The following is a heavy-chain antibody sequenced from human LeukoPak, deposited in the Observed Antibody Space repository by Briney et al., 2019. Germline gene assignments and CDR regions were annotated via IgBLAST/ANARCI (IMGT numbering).Heavy chain of an antibody. CDR3: AREGIAVQAFDY. V-gene: IGHV3-33*01. Sequence: GGSLRLSCAASGFTFSSYGMHWVRQAPGKGLEWVAVIWYDGSNKYYADSVKGRFTISRDNSKNTLYLQMNGLRAEDTAVYYCAREGIAVQAFDYWGQGTLVTVSS. CDR1: GFTFSSYG. D-gene: IGHD6-19*01. J-gene: IGHJ4*02. CDR2: IWYDGSNK.